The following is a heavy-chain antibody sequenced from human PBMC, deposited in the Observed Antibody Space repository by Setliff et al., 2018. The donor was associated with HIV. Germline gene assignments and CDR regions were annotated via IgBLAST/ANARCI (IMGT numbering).Heavy chain of an antibody. CDR2: INAGNGNT. CDR1: GYTFNGYA. V-gene: IGHV1-3*01. CDR3: AKGIAALPDY. Sequence: GASVKVSCKASGYTFNGYAMHWVRQAPGQRLEWMGWINAGNGNTKYSQKFQGRVTITRDTSASTAYMELSSLRSEDTAVYYCAKGIAALPDYWGQGTLVTVSS. J-gene: IGHJ4*02. D-gene: IGHD6-6*01.